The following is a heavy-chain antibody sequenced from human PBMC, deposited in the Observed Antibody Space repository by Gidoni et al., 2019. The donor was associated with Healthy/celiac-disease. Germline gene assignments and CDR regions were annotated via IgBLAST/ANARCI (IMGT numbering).Heavy chain of an antibody. D-gene: IGHD3-9*01. CDR2: IYYSGST. Sequence: QVQLQESGPGLVKPSETLSLTCTVSGGSISSYYWSWIRQPPGKGLEWIGYIYYSGSTNYNPSLKSRVTISVDTSKNQFSLKLSSVTAADTAVYYCAREREYYDILTGYYSYFDLWGRGTLVTVSS. V-gene: IGHV4-59*01. CDR3: AREREYYDILTGYYSYFDL. J-gene: IGHJ2*01. CDR1: GGSISSYY.